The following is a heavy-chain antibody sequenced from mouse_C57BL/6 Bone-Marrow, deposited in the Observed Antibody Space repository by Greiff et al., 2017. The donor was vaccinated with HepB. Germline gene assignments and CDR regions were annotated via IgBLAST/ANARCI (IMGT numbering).Heavy chain of an antibody. V-gene: IGHV1-80*01. CDR1: GYAFSSYW. Sequence: VKLMESGAELVKPGASVKISCKASGYAFSSYWMNWVKQRPGKGLEWIGQIYPGDGDTNYNGKFKGKATLTADKSSSTAYMQLSSLTSEDSAVYFCARYGNYVFYFDYWGKGTTLTVSS. D-gene: IGHD2-1*01. CDR3: ARYGNYVFYFDY. J-gene: IGHJ2*01. CDR2: IYPGDGDT.